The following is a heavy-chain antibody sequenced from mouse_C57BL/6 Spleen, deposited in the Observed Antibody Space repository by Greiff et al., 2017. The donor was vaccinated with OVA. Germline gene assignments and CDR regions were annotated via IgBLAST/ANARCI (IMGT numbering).Heavy chain of an antibody. V-gene: IGHV1-53*01. CDR2: INPSNGGT. Sequence: QVQLQQPGTELVKPGASVKLSCKASGYTFTSYWMHWVKQRPGQGLEWIGNINPSNGGTNYNEKFKSKATLTVDKSSSTACMQLSSLTSEDSAVYDCARDYGSSGWYFDVWGTGTTVTVSS. J-gene: IGHJ1*03. CDR3: ARDYGSSGWYFDV. CDR1: GYTFTSYW. D-gene: IGHD1-1*01.